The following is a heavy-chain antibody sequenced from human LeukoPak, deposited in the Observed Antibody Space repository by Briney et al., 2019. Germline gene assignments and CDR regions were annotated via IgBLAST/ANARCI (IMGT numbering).Heavy chain of an antibody. CDR2: INHSGST. Sequence: PSETLSLTCAVYGGSFSGYYWSWIRQPPGKGLEWIGEINHSGSTNYNPSLKSRVTIPVDTSKNQFSLKLSSVTAADTAVYYCARAGGSYPGHFDYWGQGTLVTVSS. V-gene: IGHV4-34*01. D-gene: IGHD1-26*01. CDR3: ARAGGSYPGHFDY. J-gene: IGHJ4*02. CDR1: GGSFSGYY.